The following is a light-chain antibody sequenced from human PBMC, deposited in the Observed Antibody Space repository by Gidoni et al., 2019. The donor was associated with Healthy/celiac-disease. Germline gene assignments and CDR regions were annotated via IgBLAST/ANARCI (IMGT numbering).Light chain of an antibody. CDR2: EGS. CDR3: CSYAGSSPWV. V-gene: IGLV2-23*01. J-gene: IGLJ3*02. Sequence: QSALTQPASVSGSPGQSITISCTGTSCDVGSYNLVSWYQQHPGKAPKLMIHEGSKRPSGVSNRFSGSKSGNTASLTISGLQAEDEADYYCCSYAGSSPWVFGGGTKLTVL. CDR1: SCDVGSYNL.